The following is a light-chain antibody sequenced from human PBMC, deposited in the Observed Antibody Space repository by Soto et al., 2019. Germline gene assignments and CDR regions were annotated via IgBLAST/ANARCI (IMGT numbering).Light chain of an antibody. J-gene: IGKJ3*01. Sequence: EIVLTQSPGTLSSSPGERYTLSCRVSQSVSSSYLAWYQQKPGQAPRLLIYGASSRATGIPDRFSGSGSGTDFTLTISRLEPEDFAVYYCQQYGSSLFTFGPGTKVDIK. V-gene: IGKV3-20*01. CDR1: QSVSSSY. CDR3: QQYGSSLFT. CDR2: GAS.